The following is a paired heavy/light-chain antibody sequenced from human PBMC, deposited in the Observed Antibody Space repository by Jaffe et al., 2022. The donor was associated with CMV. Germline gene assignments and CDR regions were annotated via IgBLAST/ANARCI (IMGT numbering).Light chain of an antibody. Sequence: QSALTQPASVSGSPGQSITISCTGTRSDVGGYNYVSWYQQHPGKAPKLMIYDVDNRPSGVSNRFSGSKSGDTASLTISGLQAEDEADYYCSSYTSSSTSVFGTGTKVTVL. CDR2: DVD. CDR3: SSYTSSSTSV. J-gene: IGLJ1*01. CDR1: RSDVGGYNY. V-gene: IGLV2-14*03.
Heavy chain of an antibody. Sequence: QVQLVESGGGVVQPGRSLRLSCAASGFTYSSYSMHWVRQAPGKGLEWVTFIWYDGTNKYYADSVKGRFTISRDNSKNTLYLQMNSLRAEDTAVYYCVREGALFRHFDYWGQGIQVTVSS. V-gene: IGHV3-33*01. CDR3: VREGALFRHFDY. CDR1: GFTYSSYS. CDR2: IWYDGTNK. D-gene: IGHD1-26*01. J-gene: IGHJ4*02.